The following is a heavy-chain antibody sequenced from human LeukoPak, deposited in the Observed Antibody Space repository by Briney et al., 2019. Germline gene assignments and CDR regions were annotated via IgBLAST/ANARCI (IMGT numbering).Heavy chain of an antibody. J-gene: IGHJ4*02. CDR1: GFTFSSYW. Sequence: GGSLRLSCAASGFTFSSYWMHWVRQAPGKGLVWVSRIYSDGSSTNYADSVKGRFTISRDNSKNTLYLQMNSLRDEDTAVYYCAKSSYYDSSGYYREYYFDFWGQGTLVTVSS. CDR3: AKSSYYDSSGYYREYYFDF. V-gene: IGHV3-74*01. D-gene: IGHD3-22*01. CDR2: IYSDGSST.